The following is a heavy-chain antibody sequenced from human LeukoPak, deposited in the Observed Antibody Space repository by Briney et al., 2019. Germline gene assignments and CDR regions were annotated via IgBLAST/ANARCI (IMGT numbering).Heavy chain of an antibody. CDR3: ARAAEGSGSYGYYYYGMDV. CDR2: INHSGST. D-gene: IGHD3-10*01. CDR1: GGSFNGYY. V-gene: IGHV4-34*01. J-gene: IGHJ6*02. Sequence: SETLSLTCAVYGGSFNGYYWSWIRQPPGKGLEWIGEINHSGSTNYNPSLKSRVTISVDTSKNQFSLKLSSVTAADTAVYYCARAAEGSGSYGYYYYGMDVWGQGTTVTVSS.